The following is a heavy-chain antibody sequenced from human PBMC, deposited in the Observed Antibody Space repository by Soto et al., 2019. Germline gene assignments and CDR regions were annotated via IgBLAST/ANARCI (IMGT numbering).Heavy chain of an antibody. CDR1: GFTFSSYW. Sequence: GGSLRLSCAASGFTFSSYWMHWVRQAPGKGLVWVSRINSDGSSTSYADSVKGRFTISRDNAKNSLYLQMNSLRDEDTAVYYCAREGTRGGFLNWFDPWGQGTLVTVSS. CDR2: INSDGSST. V-gene: IGHV3-74*01. CDR3: AREGTRGGFLNWFDP. D-gene: IGHD3-10*01. J-gene: IGHJ5*02.